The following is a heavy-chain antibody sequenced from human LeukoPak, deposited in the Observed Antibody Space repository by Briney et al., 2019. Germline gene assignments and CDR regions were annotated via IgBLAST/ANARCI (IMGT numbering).Heavy chain of an antibody. Sequence: PGGSLRLSCAASGFTFSSYGMHWVRQAPGKGLEWVAVIWYDGSNKYYADSVKGRFTISRDNSKNTLYLQMNSLRAEDTAVYYCAKDLPPKWELPFDAFDIWGQGTMVTVSS. J-gene: IGHJ3*02. D-gene: IGHD1-26*01. CDR2: IWYDGSNK. V-gene: IGHV3-30*02. CDR3: AKDLPPKWELPFDAFDI. CDR1: GFTFSSYG.